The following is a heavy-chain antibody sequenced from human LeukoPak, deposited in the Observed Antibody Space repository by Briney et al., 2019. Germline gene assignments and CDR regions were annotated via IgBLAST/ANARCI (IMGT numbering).Heavy chain of an antibody. CDR1: GGSISSSSYY. Sequence: PSETLSLTCTVSGGSISSSSYYWSWIRQPPGKGLEWIGYIYYSGSTYYNPSLKSRVTISVDTSKNQFSLKLSSVTAADTAVYYCARVPRGYSYGLLDYWGQGTLVTVSS. CDR3: ARVPRGYSYGLLDY. J-gene: IGHJ4*02. V-gene: IGHV4-30-4*08. D-gene: IGHD5-18*01. CDR2: IYYSGST.